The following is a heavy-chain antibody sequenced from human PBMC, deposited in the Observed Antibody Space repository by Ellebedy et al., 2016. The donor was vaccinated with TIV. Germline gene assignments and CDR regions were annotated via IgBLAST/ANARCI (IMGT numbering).Heavy chain of an antibody. J-gene: IGHJ6*03. CDR1: GGSFSGYY. D-gene: IGHD3-3*01. V-gene: IGHV4-34*01. CDR2: INHSGST. CDR3: ARGYYDFWSGYYTGMDYYYYYMDV. Sequence: SETLSLTXAVYGGSFSGYYWSWIRQPPGKGLEWIGEINHSGSTNYNPSLKSRVTISVDTSKNQFSLKLSSVTAADTAVYYCARGYYDFWSGYYTGMDYYYYYMDVWGKGTTVTVSS.